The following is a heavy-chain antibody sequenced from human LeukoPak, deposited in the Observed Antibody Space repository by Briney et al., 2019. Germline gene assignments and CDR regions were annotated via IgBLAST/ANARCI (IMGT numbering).Heavy chain of an antibody. CDR2: INHSGST. J-gene: IGHJ4*02. CDR1: GGSFSGYY. Sequence: SETLSLTCAVYGGSFSGYYWSWIRQPPGKGLEWIGEINHSGSTNYNPSLKSRVTISVDTSKNQFSLKLSSVTAADTAVYYCARGCGSGSYSYYFDYWGQGTLVTVSS. V-gene: IGHV4-34*01. CDR3: ARGCGSGSYSYYFDY. D-gene: IGHD3-10*01.